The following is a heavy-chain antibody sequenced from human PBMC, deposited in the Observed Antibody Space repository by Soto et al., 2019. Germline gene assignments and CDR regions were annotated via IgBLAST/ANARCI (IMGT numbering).Heavy chain of an antibody. D-gene: IGHD4-4*01. Sequence: GGSLRLCCAASGFTFSSYGMPGVRQAPGKGLEWVAVISYDGSSKYYADSVKGRFTISRDNSKNTLYLQMNSLRAEDTAVYYCAKGKPMTTATFSYFEYWGQGT. CDR1: GFTFSSYG. CDR2: ISYDGSSK. V-gene: IGHV3-30*18. CDR3: AKGKPMTTATFSYFEY. J-gene: IGHJ4*02.